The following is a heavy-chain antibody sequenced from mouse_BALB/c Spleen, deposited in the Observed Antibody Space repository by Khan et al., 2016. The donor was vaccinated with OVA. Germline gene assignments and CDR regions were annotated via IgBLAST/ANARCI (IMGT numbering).Heavy chain of an antibody. D-gene: IGHD1-2*01. CDR3: ARRTAGYTMDY. J-gene: IGHJ4*01. V-gene: IGHV1-4*01. Sequence: QVQLKQSGAELARPGASVRMSCKASGYTFTSNTMHWVKKRPGQGLEWIGYINPRSGYTNFNQNFKDKATLTADKSSSTAYMQLSSLTSEDSAVYYCARRTAGYTMDYWGQGTSVNVSS. CDR2: INPRSGYT. CDR1: GYTFTSNT.